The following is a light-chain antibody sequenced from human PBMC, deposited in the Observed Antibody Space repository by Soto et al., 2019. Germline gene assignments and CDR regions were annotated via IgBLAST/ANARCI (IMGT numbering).Light chain of an antibody. V-gene: IGKV1-5*01. J-gene: IGKJ1*01. Sequence: DIQMTQSPSTLSASLGDKVTITCRSIQSISSWLAWYQQKPGKAPKLLIYDASSLESGVPSRFSGSGSATEFTLTITSLQSEDFALYYCQQYQNLWTFGQGTKVDIK. CDR3: QQYQNLWT. CDR1: QSISSW. CDR2: DAS.